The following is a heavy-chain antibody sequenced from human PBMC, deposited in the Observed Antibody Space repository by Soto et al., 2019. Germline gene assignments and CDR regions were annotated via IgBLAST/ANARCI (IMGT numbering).Heavy chain of an antibody. D-gene: IGHD5-18*01. V-gene: IGHV1-69*13. CDR3: ARGTAMVTDFDY. J-gene: IGHJ4*02. CDR1: GGTISIYA. CDR2: IIPIFGTA. Sequence: SVELSCKASGGTISIYASSWVRQAHGQGLEWMGGIIPIFGTANYAQKFQGRVTITADESTSTAYMELSSLRSEDTAVYYCARGTAMVTDFDYWGQGTLVTVSS.